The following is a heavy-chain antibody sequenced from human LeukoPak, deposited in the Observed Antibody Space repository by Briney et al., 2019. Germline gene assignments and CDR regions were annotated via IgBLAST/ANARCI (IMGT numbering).Heavy chain of an antibody. Sequence: SQTLSLTCAVSGGSISSGGYSWSWLRQPPGRGLEWIGSIYYSGSTYYNPSLKSRVTISVDTSKNQFSLKLSSVTAADTAVYYCARHSGLRYFDYWGQGTLVTVSS. V-gene: IGHV4-30-2*03. CDR3: ARHSGLRYFDY. J-gene: IGHJ4*02. CDR2: IYYSGST. CDR1: GGSISSGGYS. D-gene: IGHD5/OR15-5a*01.